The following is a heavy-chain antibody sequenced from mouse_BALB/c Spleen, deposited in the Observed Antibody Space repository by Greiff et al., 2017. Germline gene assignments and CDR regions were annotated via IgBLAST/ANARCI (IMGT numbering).Heavy chain of an antibody. CDR2: ISNGGGST. V-gene: IGHV5-12-2*01. D-gene: IGHD2-3*01. CDR1: GFTFSSYT. Sequence: EVKLVESGGGLVQPGGSLKLSCAASGFTFSSYTMSWVRQTPEKRLEWVAYISNGGGSTYYPDTVKGRFTISRDNAKNTLYLQMSSLKSEDTAMYYCARHDGLDWFAYWGQGTLVTVSA. J-gene: IGHJ3*01. CDR3: ARHDGLDWFAY.